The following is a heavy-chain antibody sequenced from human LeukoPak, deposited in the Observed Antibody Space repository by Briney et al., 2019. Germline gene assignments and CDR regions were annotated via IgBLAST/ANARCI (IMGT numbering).Heavy chain of an antibody. J-gene: IGHJ4*02. CDR1: DDSFSTHY. Sequence: ETLSLTCSVSDDSFSTHYWTWIRQPPGKGLEWIGYISSIGSTNYNPSLKSRVTISVDTSKKQFSLKMTSVTAADTAVYYCARDRAVAGLYYFDYWGQGTLVTVSS. CDR2: ISSIGST. D-gene: IGHD6-19*01. CDR3: ARDRAVAGLYYFDY. V-gene: IGHV4-59*11.